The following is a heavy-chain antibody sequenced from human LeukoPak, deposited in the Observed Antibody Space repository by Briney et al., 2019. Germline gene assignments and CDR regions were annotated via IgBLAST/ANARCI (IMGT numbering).Heavy chain of an antibody. Sequence: SETLSLTCAVYGGSFSGYYWSWIRQPPGKGLEWIGEINHSGSTNYNPSLKSRVTISVDTSKNQFSLKLSSVTAADTAAYYCASRPRGSFDYWGQGTLVTVSS. CDR1: GGSFSGYY. CDR3: ASRPRGSFDY. CDR2: INHSGST. J-gene: IGHJ4*02. V-gene: IGHV4-34*01.